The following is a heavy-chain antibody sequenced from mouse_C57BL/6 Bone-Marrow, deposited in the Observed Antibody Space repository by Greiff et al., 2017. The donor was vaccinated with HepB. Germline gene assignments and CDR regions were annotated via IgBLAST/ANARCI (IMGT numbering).Heavy chain of an antibody. V-gene: IGHV1-64*01. CDR1: GYTFTSYW. D-gene: IGHD1-1*01. Sequence: QVQLKESGAELVKPGASVKLSCKASGYTFTSYWMHWVKQRPGQGLEWIGMIHPNSGSTNYNEKFKSKATLTVDKSSSTAYMQLSSLTSEDSAVYYCARVPYGSSPWDYWGQGTSVTVSS. CDR3: ARVPYGSSPWDY. J-gene: IGHJ4*01. CDR2: IHPNSGST.